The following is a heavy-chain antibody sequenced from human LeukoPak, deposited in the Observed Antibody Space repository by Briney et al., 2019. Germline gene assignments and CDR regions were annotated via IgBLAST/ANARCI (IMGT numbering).Heavy chain of an antibody. J-gene: IGHJ4*02. CDR3: ARDFVRTSRIAAAGSVPDY. D-gene: IGHD6-13*01. CDR2: IRSSSSCI. CDR1: GLTFRSYS. Sequence: GGSLGLSCEASGLTFRSYSMNWVRQAPGRGLGWVSSIRSSSSCIYYADSVKGRFTISRDNAKNSLYLQMNSLRAEDTAVYYCARDFVRTSRIAAAGSVPDYWGQGTLVTVSS. V-gene: IGHV3-21*01.